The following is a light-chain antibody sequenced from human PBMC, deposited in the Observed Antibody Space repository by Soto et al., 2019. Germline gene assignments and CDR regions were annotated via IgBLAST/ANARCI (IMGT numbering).Light chain of an antibody. Sequence: QSVLTQPPSASGTPGQRVTISCSGSSSNIGSNYVYWYQQLPGTAPKLLIYRNNQRPSGVPDRFSGSKSGTSASLAISGLRSEGEADYYCAAWDDSQSAHVVSGGGTKVTVL. CDR3: AAWDDSQSAHVV. J-gene: IGLJ2*01. CDR2: RNN. V-gene: IGLV1-47*01. CDR1: SSNIGSNY.